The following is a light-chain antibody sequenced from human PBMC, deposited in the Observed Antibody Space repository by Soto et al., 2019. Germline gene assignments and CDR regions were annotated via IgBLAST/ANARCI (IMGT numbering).Light chain of an antibody. CDR2: DVS. CDR1: SSDVGAYNY. Sequence: QSALTQPPSFSGSPGQPITFSCTGTSSDVGAYNYDSWYQQYPGEAPKVIIYDVSHRPAGVSNRFSGYKSGNTASLTISGPQTQDEADYYCSSYTNDTTYVFGTGTKVTVL. V-gene: IGLV2-14*01. CDR3: SSYTNDTTYV. J-gene: IGLJ1*01.